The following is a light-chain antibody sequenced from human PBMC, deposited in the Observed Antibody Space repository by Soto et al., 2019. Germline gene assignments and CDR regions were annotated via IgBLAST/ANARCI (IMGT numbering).Light chain of an antibody. V-gene: IGKV3-20*01. CDR2: GAS. Sequence: EIVLTHSPGTLSLSPGERATLSCRASQRVSSSYLAWYQQKPGQAPRLLIYGASSRATGIPDRFSGSGSGTDFTLTISRLEPEDFAVYYWQQYGSSPWTFGQGTKVEIK. CDR1: QRVSSSY. CDR3: QQYGSSPWT. J-gene: IGKJ1*01.